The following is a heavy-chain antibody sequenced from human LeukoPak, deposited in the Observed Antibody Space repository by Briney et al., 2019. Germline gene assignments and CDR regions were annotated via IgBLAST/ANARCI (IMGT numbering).Heavy chain of an antibody. CDR3: ARAQWELRFAFDY. V-gene: IGHV4-39*07. J-gene: IGHJ4*02. CDR1: GGSISSGYY. D-gene: IGHD1-26*01. Sequence: SETLSLTCTVSGGSISSGYYWGWIRQPPGKGLEWIGSIYYSGSTYYNPSLKSRVTISVDTSKNQFSLKLSSVTAADTAVYYCARAQWELRFAFDYWGQGTLVTVSS. CDR2: IYYSGST.